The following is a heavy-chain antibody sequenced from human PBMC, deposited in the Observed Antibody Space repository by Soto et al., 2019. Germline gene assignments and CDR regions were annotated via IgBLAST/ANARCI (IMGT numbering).Heavy chain of an antibody. V-gene: IGHV3-33*01. Sequence: QVQLVESGGGVVQPGRSLRLSCAASGFTFSSYGMHWVRQAPGKGLGWVAVIWYDGSNKYYADSVKGRFTISRDNSKNSLYLQMNSLRAEDTAVYYCARDLYLKYSSLDYWGQGTLVTVSS. J-gene: IGHJ4*02. CDR3: ARDLYLKYSSLDY. CDR1: GFTFSSYG. CDR2: IWYDGSNK. D-gene: IGHD6-6*01.